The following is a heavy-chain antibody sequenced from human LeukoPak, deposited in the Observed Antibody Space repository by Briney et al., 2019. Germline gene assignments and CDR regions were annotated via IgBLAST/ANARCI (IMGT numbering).Heavy chain of an antibody. CDR3: AREDYYYDSSGYYYSWFDP. J-gene: IGHJ5*02. D-gene: IGHD3-22*01. V-gene: IGHV1-8*01. CDR1: GYTFTSYD. CDR2: MNPNSGNT. Sequence: ASVKVSCKASGYTFTSYDINWVRQATGQGLEWMGWMNPNSGNTGYAQKFQGRVTMTRNTSISTAYMELSSLRSEDTAVYYCAREDYYYDSSGYYYSWFDPWGPGTLVTVSS.